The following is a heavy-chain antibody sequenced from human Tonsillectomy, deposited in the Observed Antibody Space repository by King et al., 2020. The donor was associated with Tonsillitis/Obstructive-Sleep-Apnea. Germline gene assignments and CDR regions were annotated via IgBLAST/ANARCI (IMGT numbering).Heavy chain of an antibody. D-gene: IGHD3-10*01. CDR2: INHSGST. CDR1: GGSFSGYY. J-gene: IGHJ5*02. CDR3: ATYGSGSSGSDWFDP. V-gene: IGHV4-34*01. Sequence: VQLQQWGAGLLKPSETLSLTCAVYGGSFSGYYWSWIRQPPGKGLEWIGEINHSGSTNYNPSLKDRVTISVDTSKNQFSLKLSSVTAADTAVYYCATYGSGSSGSDWFDPWGQGTLVTVSS.